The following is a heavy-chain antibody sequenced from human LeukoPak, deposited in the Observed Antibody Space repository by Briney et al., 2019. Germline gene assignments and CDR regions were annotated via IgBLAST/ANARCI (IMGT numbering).Heavy chain of an antibody. Sequence: AGGSLRLSCAASGFTFSSHAMSRVRQVPGKGLEWVSRISSGGGTTDYTDSVKGRFTISRDTSKNTLYLQMNSLRAEDTAVYYCAKDRSGSGYFDYWGQGTLVTVSS. J-gene: IGHJ4*02. V-gene: IGHV3-23*01. CDR2: ISSGGGTT. CDR3: AKDRSGSGYFDY. D-gene: IGHD3-10*01. CDR1: GFTFSSHA.